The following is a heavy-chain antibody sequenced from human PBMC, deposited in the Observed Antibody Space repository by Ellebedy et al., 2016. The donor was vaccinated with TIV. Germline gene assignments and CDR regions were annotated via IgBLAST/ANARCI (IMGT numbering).Heavy chain of an antibody. Sequence: SETLSLTXAVYGGSFSGYYWSWIRQPPGKGLEWIGEINHSGSTNYNPSLKSRVTISVDTSKNQFSLKLSSVTAADTAVYYCARATITIFGVDTYYYYMDVWGKGTTVTVSS. CDR1: GGSFSGYY. CDR2: INHSGST. CDR3: ARATITIFGVDTYYYYMDV. V-gene: IGHV4-34*01. D-gene: IGHD3-3*01. J-gene: IGHJ6*03.